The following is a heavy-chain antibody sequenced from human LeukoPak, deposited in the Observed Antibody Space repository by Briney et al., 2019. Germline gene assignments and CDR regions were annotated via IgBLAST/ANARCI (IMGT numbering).Heavy chain of an antibody. D-gene: IGHD3-10*01. CDR2: ISGGGGST. Sequence: GGSLRLSCAASGFTFSSYAMSWVRQAPGKGLEWVSAISGGGGSTYYADSVKGRFTISRDNSKNTLYLQMNSLRAEDTAVYYCAKDYGSGSYFDYWGQGTLVTVSS. J-gene: IGHJ4*02. CDR3: AKDYGSGSYFDY. CDR1: GFTFSSYA. V-gene: IGHV3-23*01.